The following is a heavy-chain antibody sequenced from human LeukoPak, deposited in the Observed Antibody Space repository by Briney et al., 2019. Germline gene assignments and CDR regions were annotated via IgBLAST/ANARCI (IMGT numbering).Heavy chain of an antibody. CDR3: ARKDYGSGSFPRSFDY. CDR2: IYHSGST. Sequence: SETLSLTCAVSGGSISSSHWWSWVRQPPGKGLEWIGEIYHSGSTNYNPSLKSRVTISVDKSKNQFSLKLSSVTAADTAMYYCARKDYGSGSFPRSFDYWGQGTLVTVSS. V-gene: IGHV4-4*02. J-gene: IGHJ4*02. CDR1: GGSISSSHW. D-gene: IGHD3-10*01.